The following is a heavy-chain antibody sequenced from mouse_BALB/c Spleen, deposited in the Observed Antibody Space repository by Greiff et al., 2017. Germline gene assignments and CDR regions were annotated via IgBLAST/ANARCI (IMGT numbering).Heavy chain of an antibody. CDR2: ISSGGGST. CDR1: GFAFSSYD. CDR3: ARQTTVAYYFDY. V-gene: IGHV5-12-1*01. Sequence: EVKLVESGGGLVKPGGSLKLSCAASGFAFSSYDMSWVRQTPEKRLEWVAYISSGGGSTYYPDTVKGRFTISRDNAKNTLYLQMSSLKSEDTAMYYCARQTTVAYYFDYWGQGTTLTVSA. D-gene: IGHD1-1*01. J-gene: IGHJ2*01.